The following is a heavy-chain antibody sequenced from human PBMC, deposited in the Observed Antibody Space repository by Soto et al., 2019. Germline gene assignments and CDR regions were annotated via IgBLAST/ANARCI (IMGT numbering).Heavy chain of an antibody. Sequence: QVRLQESGPGLVEPSGTLSLTCAVSGGSIYTDDWWTWVRQTPGKGMEWIGEVPQFVGANYDQSPLSRFTIHIDKSKNQFSLEPSSGTAADAAVYSCGYWGGRNLPRFYWGPGTRVTVSS. CDR2: VPQFVGA. D-gene: IGHD3-16*01. V-gene: IGHV4-4*02. CDR1: GGSIYTDDW. J-gene: IGHJ4*02. CDR3: GYWGGRNLPRFY.